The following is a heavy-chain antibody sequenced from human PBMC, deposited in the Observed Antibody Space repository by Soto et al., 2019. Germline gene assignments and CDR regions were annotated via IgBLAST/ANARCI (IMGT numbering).Heavy chain of an antibody. CDR2: IYSNGNT. CDR3: VVEDLGMEV. CDR1: GFTVSTNY. V-gene: IGHV3-53*01. D-gene: IGHD2-15*01. J-gene: IGHJ6*02. Sequence: GGSLRLSCAASGFTVSTNYRTWVRQTPGKGLEWVSIIYSNGNTYYADSVKGRFTISRDNSKNTQYLQMNSLRVDDTAVYYCVVEDLGMEVWGQGTTVTVSS.